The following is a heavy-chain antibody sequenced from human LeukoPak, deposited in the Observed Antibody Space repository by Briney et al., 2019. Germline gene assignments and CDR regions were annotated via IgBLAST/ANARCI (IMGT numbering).Heavy chain of an antibody. CDR1: DDSFSTHY. V-gene: IGHV4-59*11. Sequence: SETLSLTCSVSDDSFSTHYWTWIRHPPGKGLEWIGYISSIGSTNYNPSLKSRVTITVDTSKKQFSLKMTSVTAADTAVYYCARGLPYYFYMDVWGKGTTVTVSS. J-gene: IGHJ6*03. CDR3: ARGLPYYFYMDV. CDR2: ISSIGST.